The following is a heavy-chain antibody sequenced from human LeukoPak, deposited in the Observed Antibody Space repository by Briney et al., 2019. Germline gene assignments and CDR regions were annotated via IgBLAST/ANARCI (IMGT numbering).Heavy chain of an antibody. V-gene: IGHV1-3*01. D-gene: IGHD2-2*01. CDR1: GYTFTSYA. CDR2: INAGNGNT. CDR3: ARSTTPQPTYCSSTSCQYYYYGMDV. J-gene: IGHJ6*02. Sequence: GASVEVSCKASGYTFTSYAMHWVRQAPGQRLEWMGWINAGNGNTKYSQKFQGRVTITRDTSASTAYMELSSLRSEDTAVYYCARSTTPQPTYCSSTSCQYYYYGMDVWGQGTTVTVSS.